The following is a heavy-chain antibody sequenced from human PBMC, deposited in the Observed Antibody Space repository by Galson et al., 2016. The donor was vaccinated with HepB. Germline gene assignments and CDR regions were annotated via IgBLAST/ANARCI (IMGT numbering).Heavy chain of an antibody. D-gene: IGHD5-12*01. J-gene: IGHJ5*02. CDR2: INHSGNT. CDR1: GETFNGYY. CDR3: ARGTYYDSATRFDH. V-gene: IGHV4-34*01. Sequence: SETLSLTCAVFGETFNGYYWTWIRQPPGKGLEWIGEINHSGNTNYNPSLKSRVNLSVDMSKKQISLELTSVTAADTAIYFCARGTYYDSATRFDHWDQGSLVTVAS.